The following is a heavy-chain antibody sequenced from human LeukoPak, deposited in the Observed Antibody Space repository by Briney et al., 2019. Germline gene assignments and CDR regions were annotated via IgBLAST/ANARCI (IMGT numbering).Heavy chain of an antibody. CDR1: GFTFSSYW. D-gene: IGHD6-19*01. J-gene: IGHJ4*02. CDR3: ARDFNRPIGWPYYFDY. CDR2: INSDGRRT. Sequence: GGSLRLSCAVSGFTFSSYWMHWVRQAPGKGLVWVSRINSDGRRTTYAESVKGRFTVSRDNAKNSLYLQMNSLRAEDSAVYYCARDFNRPIGWPYYFDYWGQGTLVTVSS. V-gene: IGHV3-74*01.